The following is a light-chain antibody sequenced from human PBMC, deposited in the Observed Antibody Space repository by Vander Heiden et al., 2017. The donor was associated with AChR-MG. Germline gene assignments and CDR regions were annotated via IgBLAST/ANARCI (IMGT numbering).Light chain of an antibody. Sequence: QSVLTQPPSTSGPPGQRVTIPCSGSTANVGTNVVNWYQQVPGTAPRLLIYSDDQRPSGVPVRFSGSKSGTTASLAITGLQSEDEADYYCAAWDDTLNGIIFGGGTKVTLL. J-gene: IGLJ2*01. CDR3: AAWDDTLNGII. CDR1: TANVGTNV. V-gene: IGLV1-44*01. CDR2: SDD.